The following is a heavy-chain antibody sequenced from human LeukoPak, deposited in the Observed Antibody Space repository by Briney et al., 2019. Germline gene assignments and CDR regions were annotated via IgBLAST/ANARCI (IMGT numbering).Heavy chain of an antibody. CDR1: GYTLVSYG. J-gene: IGHJ6*02. V-gene: IGHV1-18*01. CDR3: AREGRVTQYYYQYYGMDV. Sequence: ASVKVSCKASGYTLVSYGISWVRQAPGQGLEWMGWISAYNGNTNYAQKLQDRVTMTTDTSTSTAYMELRSLRSDDTAVHYCAREGRVTQYYYQYYGMDVWGQGTTVTVSS. CDR2: ISAYNGNT. D-gene: IGHD4-11*01.